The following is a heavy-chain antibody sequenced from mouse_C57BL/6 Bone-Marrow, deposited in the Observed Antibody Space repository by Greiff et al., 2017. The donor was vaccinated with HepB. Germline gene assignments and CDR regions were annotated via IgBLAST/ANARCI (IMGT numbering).Heavy chain of an antibody. CDR3: VIFITTVVDWYFDV. D-gene: IGHD1-1*01. CDR1: GFSFNTYA. CDR2: IRSKSNNYAT. J-gene: IGHJ1*03. V-gene: IGHV10-1*01. Sequence: EVKLVDSGGGLVQPKGSLKLSCAASGFSFNTYAMNWVRQAPGKGLEWVARIRSKSNNYATYYADSVKDRFTISRDDSESMLYLQMNNLKTEDTAMYYCVIFITTVVDWYFDVWGTGTTVTVSS.